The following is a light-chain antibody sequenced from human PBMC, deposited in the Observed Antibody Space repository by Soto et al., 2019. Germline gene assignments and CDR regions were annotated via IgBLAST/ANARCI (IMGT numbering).Light chain of an antibody. CDR1: QNIERY. Sequence: DIQMTQSPSSLSASIGDRVSISCRASQNIERYLNWYQHKPGRAPQLLMFAAANLESGVPTRFSGSGSGTDFTLTISSLQPEDFATYYCQQTYTTIHSFGQGTKVDIK. CDR3: QQTYTTIHS. V-gene: IGKV1-39*01. J-gene: IGKJ2*01. CDR2: AAA.